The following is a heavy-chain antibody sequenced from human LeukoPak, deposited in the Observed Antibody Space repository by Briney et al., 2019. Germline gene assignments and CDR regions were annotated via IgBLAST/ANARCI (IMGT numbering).Heavy chain of an antibody. V-gene: IGHV3-11*01. CDR1: GFSISDYY. CDR3: TRQRRGTYYAFDW. J-gene: IGHJ4*02. D-gene: IGHD3-16*01. Sequence: GGSLRLSCDASGFSISDYYMSWVRQSPGKGLEWISYITSGGASTNSADSVKGRFTISRDKAKNSVALQLNSLRAEDTAVYYCTRQRRGTYYAFDWWGQGTLVTVSS. CDR2: ITSGGAST.